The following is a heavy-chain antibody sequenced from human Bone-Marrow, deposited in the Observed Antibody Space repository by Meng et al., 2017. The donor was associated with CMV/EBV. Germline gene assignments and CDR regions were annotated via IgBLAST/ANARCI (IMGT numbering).Heavy chain of an antibody. CDR3: ARTVSYGNGGAWFDP. CDR1: GFPFSDLY. J-gene: IGHJ5*02. CDR2: ISFSGRFR. D-gene: IGHD5-18*01. V-gene: IGHV3-11*01. Sequence: GFPFSDLYMGWIRQAPAKGLGWVSYISFSGRFRKYADAVKGRFTISRDNAENTVYLQMNSLRAEDTAMYYCARTVSYGNGGAWFDPWGQGTLVTVSS.